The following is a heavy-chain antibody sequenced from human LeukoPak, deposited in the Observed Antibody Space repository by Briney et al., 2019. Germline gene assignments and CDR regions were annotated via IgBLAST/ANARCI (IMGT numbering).Heavy chain of an antibody. CDR3: ARLYSSGWYSPFDY. CDR2: IYYSGST. Sequence: SETLSLTCTVSGGSISSSSYYWGWIRQPPGKGLEWIGSIYYSGSTYYSPSLKSRVTISVDTPKNQFSLKLSSVTAADTAVYYCARLYSSGWYSPFDYWGQGTLVTVSS. CDR1: GGSISSSSYY. J-gene: IGHJ4*02. V-gene: IGHV4-39*01. D-gene: IGHD6-19*01.